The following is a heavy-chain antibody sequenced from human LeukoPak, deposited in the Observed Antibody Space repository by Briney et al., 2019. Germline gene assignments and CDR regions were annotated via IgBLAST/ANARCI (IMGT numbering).Heavy chain of an antibody. J-gene: IGHJ4*02. Sequence: PSETLSLTCAVDGGSFSGYYWSWIRPPPGKGLEWIGEINHSGSTNYNPSLKSRVTISVDTSKNQFSLKLSSVTAADTAVYYCAREKGRITMVRGVRVFDYWGQGTLVTVSS. CDR3: AREKGRITMVRGVRVFDY. CDR2: INHSGST. V-gene: IGHV4-34*01. CDR1: GGSFSGYY. D-gene: IGHD3-10*01.